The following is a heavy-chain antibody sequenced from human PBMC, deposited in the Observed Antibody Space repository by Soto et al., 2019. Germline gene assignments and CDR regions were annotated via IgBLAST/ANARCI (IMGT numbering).Heavy chain of an antibody. CDR2: IYYSGRT. Sequence: SETLSLTCTVSGGSIDNYEYYWTWIRQPPGKGLEWVGYIYYSGRTNYNPSLNSRLTISLDTSKNQFFLRLTSVSAADTAMYYCARDRSNSPDYFDYWGQGTLVTVSS. V-gene: IGHV4-30-4*01. D-gene: IGHD6-6*01. CDR1: GGSIDNYEYY. CDR3: ARDRSNSPDYFDY. J-gene: IGHJ4*02.